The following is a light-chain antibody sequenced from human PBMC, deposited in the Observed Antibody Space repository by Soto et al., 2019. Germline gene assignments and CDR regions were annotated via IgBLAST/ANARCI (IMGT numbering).Light chain of an antibody. Sequence: EIVLTQSPATLTLSPGERATLSCRVSQNVRTYLAWYQQKPGQAPRLLIYATSIMATGIPARLSGSESGTDVTLTIRSLEPEDFAVYYCQQRSDWPLTFGGGNKVQIK. CDR1: QNVRTY. V-gene: IGKV3-11*01. J-gene: IGKJ4*01. CDR3: QQRSDWPLT. CDR2: ATS.